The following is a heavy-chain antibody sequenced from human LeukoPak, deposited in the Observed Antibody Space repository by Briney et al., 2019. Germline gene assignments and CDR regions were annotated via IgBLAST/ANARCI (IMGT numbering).Heavy chain of an antibody. V-gene: IGHV3-48*03. CDR1: GFTFSTYE. CDR2: ISSSGSTI. D-gene: IGHD3-22*01. CDR3: ARDNYDSSGPYYFDY. Sequence: GGSPRLSCAASGFTFSTYEMTWVRQSPGKGLEWVSYISSSGSTIYYADSVKGRFTISRDNARNSLYLQMNSLRAEDTAVYYCARDNYDSSGPYYFDYWGQGTLVTVSS. J-gene: IGHJ4*02.